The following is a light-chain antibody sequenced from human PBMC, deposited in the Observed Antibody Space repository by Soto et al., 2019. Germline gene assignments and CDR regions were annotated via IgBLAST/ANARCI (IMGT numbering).Light chain of an antibody. CDR2: DAS. Sequence: EIVLTQSPATKTLSPGERATLSCRASQSVSSYLAWYQQKPGQAPRLLIYDASNRATGIPARFSGSGSGTDFTLTISSLEPEDFAVYYCQQRSNWPITFGQGRRLAI. CDR3: QQRSNWPIT. J-gene: IGKJ5*01. CDR1: QSVSSY. V-gene: IGKV3-11*01.